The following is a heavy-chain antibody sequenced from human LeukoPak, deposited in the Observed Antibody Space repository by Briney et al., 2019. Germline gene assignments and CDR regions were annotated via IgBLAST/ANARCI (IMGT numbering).Heavy chain of an antibody. J-gene: IGHJ4*02. V-gene: IGHV3-48*04. CDR3: ARDPGWGPLDY. Sequence: GGSLRLSCAASGFTFSSYSMTWVRQAPGRGLEWVSYISSSSSTIYCADSVKGRFTISRDNAKNSLYLQMNSLRAEDTAVYYCARDPGWGPLDYWGQGTLVTVSS. D-gene: IGHD7-27*01. CDR1: GFTFSSYS. CDR2: ISSSSSTI.